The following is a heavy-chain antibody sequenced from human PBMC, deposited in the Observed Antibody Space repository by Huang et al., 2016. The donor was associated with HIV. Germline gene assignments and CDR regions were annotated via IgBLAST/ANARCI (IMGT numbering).Heavy chain of an antibody. J-gene: IGHJ5*02. Sequence: QVQLVESGGGVVQPGGSLRLSCATSGFPFSDYGLHWVRQTPGKGLEGVAVMAYDGTTKVYADSVEGRFTGSRDNSKSTLYLQMNSLRLEDTSIYYCLKDQVGPWGQGTLVTVSS. V-gene: IGHV3-30*19. CDR1: GFPFSDYG. CDR3: LKDQVGP. D-gene: IGHD3-10*01. CDR2: MAYDGTTK.